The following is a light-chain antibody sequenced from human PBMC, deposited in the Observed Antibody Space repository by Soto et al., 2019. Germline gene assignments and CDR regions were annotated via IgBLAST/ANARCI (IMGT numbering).Light chain of an antibody. Sequence: DIQLTQSPSSLSASVGDRVTFTCRASQDISHFLAWYQQRPGEVPRLLIYGASTLQSCVPSRFSGSGFGTDFTLTITTLQPEDVATYYCQKYNKDSPATFGPGTKVEIK. V-gene: IGKV1-27*01. J-gene: IGKJ1*01. CDR2: GAS. CDR1: QDISHF. CDR3: QKYNKDSPAT.